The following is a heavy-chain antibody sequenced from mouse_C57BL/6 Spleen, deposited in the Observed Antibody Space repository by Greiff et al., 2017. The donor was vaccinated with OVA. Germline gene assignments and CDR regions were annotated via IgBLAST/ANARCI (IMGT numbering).Heavy chain of an antibody. CDR3: ARICPGSSDWYFDV. Sequence: QVQLQQSGPELVKPGASVKISCKASGYAFSSSWMNWVKQRPGKGLEWIGRIYPGDGDTNYNGKFKGKATLTADKSSSTAYMQLSSLTSEDSAVYFCARICPGSSDWYFDVWGTGTTVTVSS. CDR1: GYAFSSSW. V-gene: IGHV1-82*01. CDR2: IYPGDGDT. D-gene: IGHD1-1*01. J-gene: IGHJ1*03.